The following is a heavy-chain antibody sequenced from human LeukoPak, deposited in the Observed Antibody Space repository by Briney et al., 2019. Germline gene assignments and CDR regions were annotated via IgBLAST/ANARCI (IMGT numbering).Heavy chain of an antibody. CDR1: GFIFSNYA. Sequence: PGRSLRLSCAASGFIFSNYAVHWVRQAPGRGLEWVAGLSHDGTNEYYADSVKGRFTVSRDNSMNTLYLQMNSLRAEDTAVYYCARGSLYFGELLPIEYWGQGTLVTVSS. D-gene: IGHD3-10*01. V-gene: IGHV3-30-3*01. CDR2: LSHDGTNE. CDR3: ARGSLYFGELLPIEY. J-gene: IGHJ4*02.